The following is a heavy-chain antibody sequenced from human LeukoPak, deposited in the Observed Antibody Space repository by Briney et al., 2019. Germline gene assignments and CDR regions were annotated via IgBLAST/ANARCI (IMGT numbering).Heavy chain of an antibody. CDR1: GFTFSNYW. J-gene: IGHJ3*01. CDR2: IKPDGSEK. Sequence: PGGSLRLSCAASGFTFSNYWMSRVRQAPGKGLEWVANIKPDGSEKYYVDSVKGRFSISRDNVRNALYLQMNSLRVGDTALYYCARGDFWSGDYTDAFDVWGQGTMVTVSS. V-gene: IGHV3-7*04. CDR3: ARGDFWSGDYTDAFDV. D-gene: IGHD3-3*01.